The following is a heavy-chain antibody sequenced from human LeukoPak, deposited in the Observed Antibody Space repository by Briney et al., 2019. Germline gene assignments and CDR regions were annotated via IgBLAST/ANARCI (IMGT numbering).Heavy chain of an antibody. J-gene: IGHJ5*02. CDR2: IWYDGSNK. CDR1: GFTFSSYG. Sequence: HPGGSLRLSCAASGFTFSSYGMHWVRQAPGKGLEWVAVIWYDGSNKYYADSVKGPFTISRDNSKNTLYLQMNSLRAEDTAVYYCARENYGDYDFPDWFDPWGQGTLVTVSS. CDR3: ARENYGDYDFPDWFDP. V-gene: IGHV3-33*01. D-gene: IGHD4-17*01.